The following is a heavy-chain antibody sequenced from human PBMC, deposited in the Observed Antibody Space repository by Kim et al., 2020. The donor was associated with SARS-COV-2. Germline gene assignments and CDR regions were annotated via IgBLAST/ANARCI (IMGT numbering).Heavy chain of an antibody. CDR3: AKTRITMVRGVTPQFGYYYYGMDV. D-gene: IGHD3-10*01. J-gene: IGHJ6*02. Sequence: GGSLRLSCAASGFTFSSYGMHWVRQAPGKGLEWVAVISYDGSNKYYADSVKGRFTISRDNSKNTLYLQMNSLRAEDTAVYYCAKTRITMVRGVTPQFGYYYYGMDVWGQGTTVTVSS. V-gene: IGHV3-30*18. CDR1: GFTFSSYG. CDR2: ISYDGSNK.